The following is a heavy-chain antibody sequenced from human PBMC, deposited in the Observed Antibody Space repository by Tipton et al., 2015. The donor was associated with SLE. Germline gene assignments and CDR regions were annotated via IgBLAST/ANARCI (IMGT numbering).Heavy chain of an antibody. CDR3: ARQVGAGRWCFDL. CDR1: GGSFSGYY. D-gene: IGHD1-26*01. Sequence: TLSLTCAVSGGSFSGYYWSWIRQPPGKGLEWIGEINQSGTTTYNPSLKSRVTISIDTSKSQFSLKLTSLTAADTALYYCARQVGAGRWCFDLWGRGTLVTVSS. CDR2: INQSGTT. J-gene: IGHJ2*01. V-gene: IGHV4-34*01.